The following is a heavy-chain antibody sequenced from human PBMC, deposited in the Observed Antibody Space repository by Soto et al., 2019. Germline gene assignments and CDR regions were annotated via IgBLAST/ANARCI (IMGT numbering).Heavy chain of an antibody. CDR3: ARVGRSRYDFWSGYSYGMDV. Sequence: ASVKVSCKASGYTFTSYAMHWVRQAPGQRLERKGWINAGNGNTKYPQKFQGRVTITRDTSASTAYMELSSLRSEDTAVYYCARVGRSRYDFWSGYSYGMDVWGQGTTVTVSS. D-gene: IGHD3-3*01. J-gene: IGHJ6*02. CDR2: INAGNGNT. CDR1: GYTFTSYA. V-gene: IGHV1-3*01.